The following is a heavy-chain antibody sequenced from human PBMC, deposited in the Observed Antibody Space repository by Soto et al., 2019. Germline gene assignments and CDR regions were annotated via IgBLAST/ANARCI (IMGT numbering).Heavy chain of an antibody. J-gene: IGHJ5*02. CDR2: IYYSGST. Sequence: SETLSLTCTVSGGSISSSSYYWGWIRQPPGKGLEWIGSIYYSGSTHYNPSLKSRVTISVDTSKNQFSLKLRSVTAADTAVYYCASYLLVPVPRYGFDPWGQGTLVTVSS. D-gene: IGHD2-2*01. V-gene: IGHV4-39*01. CDR3: ASYLLVPVPRYGFDP. CDR1: GGSISSSSYY.